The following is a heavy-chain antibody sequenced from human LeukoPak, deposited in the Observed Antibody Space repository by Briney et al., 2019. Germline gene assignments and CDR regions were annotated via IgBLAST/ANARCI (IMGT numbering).Heavy chain of an antibody. CDR2: IRQDGLEK. CDR3: ARAPYYESSGPL. J-gene: IGHJ4*02. Sequence: GGSLRLSCAGSGFTFSRHWMSWVRQAPGKGLEWVANIRQDGLEKYYVASVQGRFTISRDNAKNSLYLQMNSLKADDTAVYYCARAPYYESSGPLWGQGTLVSVSS. CDR1: GFTFSRHW. D-gene: IGHD3-22*01. V-gene: IGHV3-7*04.